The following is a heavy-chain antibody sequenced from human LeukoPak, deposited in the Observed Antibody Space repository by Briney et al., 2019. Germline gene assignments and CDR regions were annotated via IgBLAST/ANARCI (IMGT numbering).Heavy chain of an antibody. CDR1: GGSISSSSDY. V-gene: IGHV4-39*01. D-gene: IGHD3-10*01. J-gene: IGHJ4*02. CDR3: AKYRFGTMLDY. Sequence: SETLSLTCTVSGGSISSSSDYWGWVRQPPGKGLEWIGSVYYGGTTSYNPSLKSRVTISVDTSKDQLSLELSSVTAADTAVYYCAKYRFGTMLDYWGQGTLVTVSS. CDR2: VYYGGTT.